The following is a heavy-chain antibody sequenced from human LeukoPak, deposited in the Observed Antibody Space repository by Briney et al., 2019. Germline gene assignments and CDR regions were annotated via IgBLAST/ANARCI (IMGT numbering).Heavy chain of an antibody. V-gene: IGHV1-69*13. D-gene: IGHD2-15*01. J-gene: IGHJ4*02. CDR3: ARDGSGGSCYEY. Sequence: ASVKVSCKASGGTFSSYAISWVRQAPGQGLEWMGGIIPIFGTANYAQKFQGRVTITADESTSTAYMELSSLRSEDTAVYYCARDGSGGSCYEYWGQGTLVTVS. CDR1: GGTFSSYA. CDR2: IIPIFGTA.